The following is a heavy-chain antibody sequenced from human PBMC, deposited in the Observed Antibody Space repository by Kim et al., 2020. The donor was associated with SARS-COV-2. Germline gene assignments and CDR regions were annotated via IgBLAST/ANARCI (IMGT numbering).Heavy chain of an antibody. CDR2: IFYSGTT. Sequence: IFYSGTTYYNPSLKSRLTISVDTSKNQFSLKLTSVTAADTAVYYCARGLDYWGQGTLVTVSS. J-gene: IGHJ4*02. V-gene: IGHV4-39*01. CDR3: ARGLDY.